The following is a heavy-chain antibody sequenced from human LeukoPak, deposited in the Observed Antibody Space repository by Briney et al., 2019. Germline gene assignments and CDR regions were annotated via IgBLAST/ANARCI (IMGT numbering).Heavy chain of an antibody. V-gene: IGHV1-69*13. CDR3: ARESRDGYNYFDY. CDR2: IIPIFGTA. CDR1: EGTFISYA. Sequence: SVKVSCKASEGTFISYAISWVRQAPGQGLEWMGGIIPIFGTANYAQKFQGRVTITADESTSTAYMELSSLRSEDTAVYYCARESRDGYNYFDYWGQGTLVTVSS. J-gene: IGHJ4*02. D-gene: IGHD5-24*01.